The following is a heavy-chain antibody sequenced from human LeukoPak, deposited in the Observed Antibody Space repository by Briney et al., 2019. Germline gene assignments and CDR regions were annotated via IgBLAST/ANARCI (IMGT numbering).Heavy chain of an antibody. D-gene: IGHD3-22*01. CDR2: ISAYNGNT. J-gene: IGHJ6*03. CDR3: ARAYDSSGYYLWYYYYYMDV. V-gene: IGHV1-18*01. Sequence: GASVKVSCKASGYTFTSYGISWVRQAPGQGLEWMGWISAYNGNTNYAQKLQGRVTMTTDTSTSTAYMELRSLRSDDTAVYYCARAYDSSGYYLWYYYYYMDVWGKGTTVTVSS. CDR1: GYTFTSYG.